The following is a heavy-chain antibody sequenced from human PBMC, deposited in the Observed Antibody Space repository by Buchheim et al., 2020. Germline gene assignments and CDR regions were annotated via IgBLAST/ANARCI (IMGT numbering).Heavy chain of an antibody. CDR3: ARLVSSSDGYYYYGMDV. D-gene: IGHD6-6*01. Sequence: QVQLQESGPGLVKPSETLSLTCTVSGGSISSYYWSWIRQPPGKGLEWIGYIYYSGSTNYNPSLKSRVTISVDTSKNQFSLKLSSVTAADAAVYYCARLVSSSDGYYYYGMDVWGQGTT. J-gene: IGHJ6*02. CDR1: GGSISSYY. CDR2: IYYSGST. V-gene: IGHV4-59*08.